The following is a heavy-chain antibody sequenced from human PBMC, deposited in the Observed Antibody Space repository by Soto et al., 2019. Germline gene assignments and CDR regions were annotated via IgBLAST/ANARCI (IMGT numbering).Heavy chain of an antibody. D-gene: IGHD1-26*01. CDR2: IWYDGSNK. Sequence: QVQLVESGGGVVQPGRSLRLSCAASGFTFSSYGMHWVRQAPGKGLEWVAVIWYDGSNKYYADSVKGRFTISRDNSKNTLYLQMNSLRAEDTAVYYCARGVKFLVGATDDAFDIWGQGTMVTVSS. V-gene: IGHV3-33*01. CDR3: ARGVKFLVGATDDAFDI. CDR1: GFTFSSYG. J-gene: IGHJ3*02.